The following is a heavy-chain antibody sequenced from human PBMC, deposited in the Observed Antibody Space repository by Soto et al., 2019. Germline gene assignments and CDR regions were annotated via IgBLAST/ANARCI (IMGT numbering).Heavy chain of an antibody. J-gene: IGHJ6*02. CDR2: IYYSGST. CDR3: ARDGGFYYGMDV. V-gene: IGHV4-59*01. D-gene: IGHD3-3*01. Sequence: SETLSLTXTVSGGSIGSYYWNWIRQPPGKGLEWIGYIYYSGSTNYNPSLKSRVTISVDTSKNQFSLKLSSVTAADTAVYYCARDGGFYYGMDVWGQGTTVTVSS. CDR1: GGSIGSYY.